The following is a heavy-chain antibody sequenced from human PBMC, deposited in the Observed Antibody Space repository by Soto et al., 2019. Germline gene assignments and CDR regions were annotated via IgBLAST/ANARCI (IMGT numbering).Heavy chain of an antibody. J-gene: IGHJ3*02. D-gene: IGHD6-19*01. CDR1: GGTFSSYA. CDR2: IIPIFGTA. V-gene: IGHV1-69*13. Sequence: GASVKVSCKASGGTFSSYAISWVRQAPGQGLEWMGGIIPIFGTANYAQKFQGRVTITADESTSTAYMELSSLRSEDTAVYYCARVIAVAPGAFDIWGQGTMVTVSS. CDR3: ARVIAVAPGAFDI.